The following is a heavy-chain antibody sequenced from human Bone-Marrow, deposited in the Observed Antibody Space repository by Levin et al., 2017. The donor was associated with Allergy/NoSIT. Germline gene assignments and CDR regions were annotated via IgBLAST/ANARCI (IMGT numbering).Heavy chain of an antibody. CDR1: GFTFSNYW. D-gene: IGHD2-2*01. CDR2: INSDGSNT. Sequence: GESLKISCAASGFTFSNYWMHWVRQAPGKGLVWVSHINSDGSNTNYADSVKGRFTISGDNAKNTLYLQMNSLRDEDTAVYYCARGGCSSTSCLDNWGQGTLVTVSP. J-gene: IGHJ4*02. V-gene: IGHV3-74*01. CDR3: ARGGCSSTSCLDN.